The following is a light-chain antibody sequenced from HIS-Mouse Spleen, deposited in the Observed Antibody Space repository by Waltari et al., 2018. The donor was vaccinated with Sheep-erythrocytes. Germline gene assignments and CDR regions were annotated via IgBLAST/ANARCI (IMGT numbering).Light chain of an antibody. CDR3: QAWDSSTAWNVV. CDR2: QDS. Sequence: SYELTQPPSVSVSPGQTASSTCPGDKLGETYASWYQQKPGQSPVLVIYQDSKRPSGIPERFSGSNSGNTATLTISGTQAMDEADYYCQAWDSSTAWNVVFGGGTKLTVL. J-gene: IGLJ2*01. V-gene: IGLV3-1*01. CDR1: KLGETY.